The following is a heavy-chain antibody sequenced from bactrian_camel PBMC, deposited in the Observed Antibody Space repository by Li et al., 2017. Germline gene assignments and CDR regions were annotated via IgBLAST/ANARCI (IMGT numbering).Heavy chain of an antibody. CDR3: APDSSPQMGCY. CDR2: IDSDGLA. J-gene: IGHJ4*01. D-gene: IGHD5*01. V-gene: IGHV3S10*01. CDR1: EFSKNTKC. Sequence: VQLVESGGGLVQPGDSVRLSCVVAEFSKNTKCMGWFRQAPGKDLKDREGVAVIDSDGLAKYADSVKGQFTISQNNAKTTTWLQMNNLKLDDTAMYYCAPDSSPQMGCYWTRGTQVTVS.